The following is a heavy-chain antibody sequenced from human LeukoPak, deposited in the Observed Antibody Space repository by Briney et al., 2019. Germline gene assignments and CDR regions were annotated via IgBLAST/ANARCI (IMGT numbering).Heavy chain of an antibody. D-gene: IGHD3-22*01. CDR3: AKDANYYDSSGYFMPFDY. CDR1: GFTFSRFA. Sequence: GGSRRLSCSASGFTFSRFALTWVRQVPGRGLEWVSTISGNGHQTYYADSVKGRFSVSRDNSKNILYLQMDSLRADDSALYYCAKDANYYDSSGYFMPFDYWGQGNLVTVSS. J-gene: IGHJ4*02. CDR2: ISGNGHQT. V-gene: IGHV3-23*01.